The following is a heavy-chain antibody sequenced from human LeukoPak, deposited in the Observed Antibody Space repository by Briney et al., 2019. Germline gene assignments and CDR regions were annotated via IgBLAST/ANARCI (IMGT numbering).Heavy chain of an antibody. D-gene: IGHD4-17*01. CDR3: VRDEEDYDIYFDL. Sequence: SGGSLRLSCAASGFTFNKYNMHWVRQAPGKGLEWVAFISNDGGNEYYSDSMKGRFTISRDNSKNTLYLQMNSLRLEDTGVYYCVRDEEDYDIYFDLWGRDTLVTVSS. V-gene: IGHV3-30*04. CDR2: ISNDGGNE. CDR1: GFTFNKYN. J-gene: IGHJ2*01.